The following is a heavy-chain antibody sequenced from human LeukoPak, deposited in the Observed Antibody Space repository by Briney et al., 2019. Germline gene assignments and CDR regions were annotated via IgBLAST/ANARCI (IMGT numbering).Heavy chain of an antibody. J-gene: IGHJ4*02. CDR1: GFTVGSNY. D-gene: IGHD7-27*01. Sequence: PGGSLRLSCAASGFTVGSNYMSWVRQAPGKGLEWVSVMYSGGSTYYADSVKGRFTISRDNSKNTLYLQMNSLKASDTAMYYCARLQTGVLLIDYWGQGTLVTVSS. CDR2: MYSGGST. V-gene: IGHV3-53*01. CDR3: ARLQTGVLLIDY.